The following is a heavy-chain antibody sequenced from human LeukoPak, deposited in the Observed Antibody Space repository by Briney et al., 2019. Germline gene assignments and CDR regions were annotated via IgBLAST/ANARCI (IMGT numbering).Heavy chain of an antibody. CDR2: IYYGGST. D-gene: IGHD6-13*01. Sequence: PSETLSLTCTVSGGSISSSSYYWGWIRQPPGKGLEWIGSIYYGGSTYYNPSLKSRVTISVDTSKNQFSLKLSSVTAADTAVYYCARQRVGSSWYPPLDAFDIWGQGTMVTVSS. J-gene: IGHJ3*02. CDR3: ARQRVGSSWYPPLDAFDI. CDR1: GGSISSSSYY. V-gene: IGHV4-39*01.